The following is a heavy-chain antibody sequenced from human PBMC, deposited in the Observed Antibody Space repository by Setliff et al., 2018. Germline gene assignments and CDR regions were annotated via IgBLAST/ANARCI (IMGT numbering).Heavy chain of an antibody. Sequence: PGGSLRLSCAASGFTFSSFWMSWVRQAPGKGLEWVANINQDGGAKYYVDSVKGRFIISRDNAKNSLSLQMNSLRNEDTAVYYCFGAGTCSYWGQGTLVTVSS. CDR3: FGAGTCSY. D-gene: IGHD3-10*01. CDR1: GFTFSSFW. J-gene: IGHJ4*02. CDR2: INQDGGAK. V-gene: IGHV3-7*01.